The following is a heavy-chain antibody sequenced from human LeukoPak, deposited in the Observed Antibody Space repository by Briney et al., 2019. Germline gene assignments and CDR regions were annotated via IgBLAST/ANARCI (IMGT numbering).Heavy chain of an antibody. CDR3: ARDPRGGFSYGWGAFDI. CDR2: ISYDGSNK. Sequence: GGSLRLSCAASGFTFSSYGMHWVRQAPGKGLEWVAVISYDGSNKYYADSVKGRFTISRDNSKNTLYLHMNSLRGEDTAVYYCARDPRGGFSYGWGAFDIWGQGTMVTVS. J-gene: IGHJ3*02. CDR1: GFTFSSYG. V-gene: IGHV3-30*03. D-gene: IGHD5-18*01.